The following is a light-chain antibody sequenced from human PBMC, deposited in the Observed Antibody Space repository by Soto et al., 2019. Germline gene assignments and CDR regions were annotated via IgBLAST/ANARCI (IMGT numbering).Light chain of an antibody. CDR1: SGSIASNY. CDR2: EDN. Sequence: NFMLIQPHSVSESPGKTVTISCTRSSGSIASNYVQWYQQRPGSAPTTLIYEDNQRPSGVPDRFSGSIDSSSNSASLTISGLKTEDEADYYCQSSIFGGGTKVTVL. J-gene: IGLJ2*01. V-gene: IGLV6-57*04. CDR3: QSSI.